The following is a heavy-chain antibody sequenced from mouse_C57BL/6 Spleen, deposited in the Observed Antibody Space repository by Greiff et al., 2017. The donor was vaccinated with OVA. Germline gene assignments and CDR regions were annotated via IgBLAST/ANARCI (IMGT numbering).Heavy chain of an antibody. D-gene: IGHD2-5*01. CDR2: IYPSDSET. CDR3: ATYSIYAMDY. V-gene: IGHV1-61*01. J-gene: IGHJ4*01. CDR1: GYTFTSYW. Sequence: QVQLQQSGAELVRPGSSVKLSCKASGYTFTSYWMDWVKQRPGQGLEWIGNIYPSDSETHYNQKFKDKATLTVDESSSTAYMQLSSLTSEDSAVYYCATYSIYAMDYWGQGTSVTVSS.